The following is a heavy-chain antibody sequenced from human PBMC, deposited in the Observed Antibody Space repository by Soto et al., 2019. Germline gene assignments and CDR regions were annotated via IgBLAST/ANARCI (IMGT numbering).Heavy chain of an antibody. CDR3: ARVLGYSYGYGEFAWFDP. D-gene: IGHD5-18*01. V-gene: IGHV4-39*07. CDR1: GGSISSSSYH. CDR2: IYYSGST. J-gene: IGHJ5*02. Sequence: SQPLCLMCTVSGGSISSSSYHWGWKRKPPGKGLEWIGSIYYSGSTYYNPSLKSRVTISVDTSKNQFSLKLSSVTAADTAVYYCARVLGYSYGYGEFAWFDPWGQGTLVTVSS.